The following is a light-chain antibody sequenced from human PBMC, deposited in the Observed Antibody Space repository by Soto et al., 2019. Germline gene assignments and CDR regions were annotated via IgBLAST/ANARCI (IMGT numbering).Light chain of an antibody. Sequence: DIQMTQSPSSLSASVGDRVTITCRASQSISKYLNWYQQKSGKAPKLLIYGATSLQNGVPSRFNGSASGTDFTLTISSLQPEDFATYYCQQSYSTLWTFGQGTKVEIK. J-gene: IGKJ1*01. CDR3: QQSYSTLWT. CDR1: QSISKY. CDR2: GAT. V-gene: IGKV1-39*01.